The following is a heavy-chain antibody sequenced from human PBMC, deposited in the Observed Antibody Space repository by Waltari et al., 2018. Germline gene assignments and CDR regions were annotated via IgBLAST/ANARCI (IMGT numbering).Heavy chain of an antibody. CDR1: GGSISSGDYY. D-gene: IGHD2-2*01. V-gene: IGHV4-30-4*01. CDR2: IDYRGRT. CDR3: ARDCSSTSCLNP. Sequence: QVQLQESGPGLVKPSQTLSLTCTVSGGSISSGDYYWSWIRQPPGKGLEWIGYIDYRGRTYYNPSLKSRVTISVDTSKNQFSLKLSSVTAADTAVYYCARDCSSTSCLNPWGQGTLVTVSS. J-gene: IGHJ5*02.